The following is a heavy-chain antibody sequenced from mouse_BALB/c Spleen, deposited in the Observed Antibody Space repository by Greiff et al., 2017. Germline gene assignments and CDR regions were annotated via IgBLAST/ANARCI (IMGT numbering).Heavy chain of an antibody. CDR1: GFAFSSYD. V-gene: IGHV5-12-1*01. J-gene: IGHJ3*01. D-gene: IGHD2-4*01. CDR3: ARSMITTGAWFAY. CDR2: ISSGGGST. Sequence: EVKLVESGGGLVKPGGSLKLSCAASGFAFSSYDMSWVRQTPEKRLEWVAYISSGGGSTYYPDTVKGRFTISRDNAKNTLYLQMSSLKSEDTAMYYCARSMITTGAWFAYWGQGTLVTVSA.